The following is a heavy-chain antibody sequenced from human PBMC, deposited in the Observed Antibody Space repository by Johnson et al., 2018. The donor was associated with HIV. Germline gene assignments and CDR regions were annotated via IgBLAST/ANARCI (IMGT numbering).Heavy chain of an antibody. CDR3: ARAGIAARPPTIPPDAFDI. V-gene: IGHV3-30-3*01. D-gene: IGHD6-6*01. CDR2: ISYDGSNK. Sequence: VQLVESGGGLVKPGRSLRLSCAASGFTFSSYAMHWVRQAPGKGLEWVAVISYDGSNKYYADSVKGRFTISRDNSKNTLYLQMNSLRAEDTAVYYCARAGIAARPPTIPPDAFDIWGQGTMVTVSS. J-gene: IGHJ3*02. CDR1: GFTFSSYA.